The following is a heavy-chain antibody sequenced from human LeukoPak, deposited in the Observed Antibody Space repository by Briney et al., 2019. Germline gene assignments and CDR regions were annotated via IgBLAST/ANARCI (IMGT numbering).Heavy chain of an antibody. CDR1: GGSISSYY. CDR2: IYYSGST. J-gene: IGHJ3*02. CDR3: ARDYPSDAFDI. Sequence: SETLSLTCTVSGGSISSYYWSWIRQPPGKGLEWIGYIYYSGSTNYNPSLKSRVTISVDTSKNQFSLKLSSVTAADTAVYSCARDYPSDAFDIWGQGTMVTVSS. V-gene: IGHV4-59*01.